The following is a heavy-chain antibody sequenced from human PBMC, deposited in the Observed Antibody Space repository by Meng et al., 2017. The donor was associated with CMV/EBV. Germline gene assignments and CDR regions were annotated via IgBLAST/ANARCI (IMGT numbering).Heavy chain of an antibody. D-gene: IGHD1-1*01. Sequence: QVQLEQPGAGVKRPAATVKVTCKISECSFSDHYMHWVRQDPGERVEWMGWIYPHSGSTHYAQKFQDRVTMTRDTSISTVYMELSRLTSDDTAVYYCVRDHNWGPDYWGQGTLVTVSS. CDR2: IYPHSGST. CDR1: ECSFSDHY. CDR3: VRDHNWGPDY. V-gene: IGHV1-2*02. J-gene: IGHJ4*02.